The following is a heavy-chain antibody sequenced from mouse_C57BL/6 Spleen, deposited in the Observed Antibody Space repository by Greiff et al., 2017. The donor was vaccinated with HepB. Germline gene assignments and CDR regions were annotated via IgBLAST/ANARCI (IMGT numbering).Heavy chain of an antibody. J-gene: IGHJ2*01. V-gene: IGHV1-69*01. CDR3: ARKVGGYDYLDY. CDR2: IDPSDSYT. CDR1: GYTFTSYW. D-gene: IGHD1-3*01. Sequence: VQLQQPGAELVMPGASVKLSCKASGYTFTSYWMHWVKQRPGQGLEWIGEIDPSDSYTNYNQKVKGKSTLTVDKSSSTAYMQLSSLTSEDSAVYYCARKVGGYDYLDYWGQGTTLTVSS.